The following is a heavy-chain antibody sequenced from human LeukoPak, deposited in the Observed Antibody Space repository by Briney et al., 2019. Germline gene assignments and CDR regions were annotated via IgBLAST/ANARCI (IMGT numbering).Heavy chain of an antibody. J-gene: IGHJ4*02. Sequence: GGSLRLSCAASGFTVSSNYMSWVRQAPGKGLEWVANIKQDGSEKYYVDSVKGRFTISRDNAKNSLYLQMNSLRAEDTAVYYCAREGRGIAALWGQGTLVTVSS. D-gene: IGHD6-6*01. CDR2: IKQDGSEK. V-gene: IGHV3-7*01. CDR3: AREGRGIAAL. CDR1: GFTVSSNY.